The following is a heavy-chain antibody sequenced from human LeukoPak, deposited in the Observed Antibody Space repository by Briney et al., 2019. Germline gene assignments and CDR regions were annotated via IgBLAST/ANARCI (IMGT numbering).Heavy chain of an antibody. V-gene: IGHV4-4*02. Sequence: NSSETLSLTCAVSGGSISSSKWWSWVRQPPGKGLEWIGEIYHSGTTNYNPSLKSRVTISVDKSKNQFSLKLSSVTAADTAVYYCARNYDSSGNDAFDIWGQGTMVIVSS. CDR2: IYHSGTT. CDR1: GGSISSSKW. D-gene: IGHD3-22*01. J-gene: IGHJ3*02. CDR3: ARNYDSSGNDAFDI.